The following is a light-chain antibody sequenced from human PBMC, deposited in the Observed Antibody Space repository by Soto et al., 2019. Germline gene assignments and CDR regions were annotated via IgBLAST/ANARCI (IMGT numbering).Light chain of an antibody. CDR2: GAS. V-gene: IGKV3-20*01. CDR3: QHSGDFRWT. Sequence: VLTQSPGTLALSSGDRTTLPCTVRQRVNKAYLVWYQVKPGQAPRRLIYGASSRATGIPDRFSGRGFGTDFTLTISRLEPEDFAVYYCQHSGDFRWTFGLGTKVDIK. J-gene: IGKJ1*01. CDR1: QRVNKAY.